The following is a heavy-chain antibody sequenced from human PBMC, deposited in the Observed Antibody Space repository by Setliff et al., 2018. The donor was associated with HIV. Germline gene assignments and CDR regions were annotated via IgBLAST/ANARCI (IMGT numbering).Heavy chain of an antibody. V-gene: IGHV1-18*01. CDR3: ARLNSTANSYYFDY. CDR1: GYTFTSYG. CDR2: ISAYNGNT. D-gene: IGHD7-27*01. J-gene: IGHJ4*02. Sequence: SVKVSCKASGYTFTSYGISWVRQAPGQGLEWMGWISAYNGNTNYAQKLQGRVTMTTDTSTSTAYMELRSLRSDDTAVYYCARLNSTANSYYFDYWGQGTLVTVSS.